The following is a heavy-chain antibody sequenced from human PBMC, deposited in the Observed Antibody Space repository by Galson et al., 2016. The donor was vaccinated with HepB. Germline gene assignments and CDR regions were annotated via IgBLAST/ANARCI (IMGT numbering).Heavy chain of an antibody. J-gene: IGHJ4*02. V-gene: IGHV4-59*08. CDR1: GDSIGSYF. Sequence: SETLSLTCTVSGDSIGSYFWSWIRQPPGKGLEWIGNIYYSGSSNYNPSLKSRVTISVDTSQNPFSLKLSSVTAADTAVYYCARQPTSYCSDGTCHPMHGDYFFDYWGQGTLVTVSS. CDR3: ARQPTSYCSDGTCHPMHGDYFFDY. CDR2: IYYSGSS. D-gene: IGHD2-15*01.